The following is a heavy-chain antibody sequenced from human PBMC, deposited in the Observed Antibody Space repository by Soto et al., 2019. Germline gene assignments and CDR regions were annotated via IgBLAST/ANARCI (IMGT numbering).Heavy chain of an antibody. Sequence: QVQLVESGGGVVQPGRSLRLSCAASGFTFSSYGMHWVRQAPGKGLEWVAVIWYDGSNKYYADSVKGRFTISRDNSKTTRYLQMNSLRAEDTAVYYCARGIAVAHADYYYYGMDVWGQGTTVTVSS. J-gene: IGHJ6*02. CDR3: ARGIAVAHADYYYYGMDV. D-gene: IGHD6-19*01. CDR1: GFTFSSYG. CDR2: IWYDGSNK. V-gene: IGHV3-33*01.